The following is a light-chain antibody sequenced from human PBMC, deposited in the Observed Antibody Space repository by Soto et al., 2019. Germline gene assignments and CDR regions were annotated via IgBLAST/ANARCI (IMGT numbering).Light chain of an antibody. CDR3: ISYTDRQSYL. CDR1: SSDIGSYDH. J-gene: IGLJ1*01. CDR2: AVS. Sequence: QSVLTQPASVSGSPGQSITISCSGTSSDIGSYDHDAWYQQFPGKSPKLIIYAVSDRPSGVSDRFSGSKSGISASLTISGLQTEDEADYYCISYTDRQSYLFGTGTKVTVL. V-gene: IGLV2-14*03.